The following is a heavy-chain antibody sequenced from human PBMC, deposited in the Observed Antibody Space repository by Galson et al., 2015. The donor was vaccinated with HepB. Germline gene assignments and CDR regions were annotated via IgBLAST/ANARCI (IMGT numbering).Heavy chain of an antibody. D-gene: IGHD6-13*01. Sequence: SLRLSCAASGFTVSSNYMSWVRQAPGKGLEWVSVIYSGGSTYYADSVKGRFTISRHNSKNTLYLQMNSLRAEDTAVYYCARVGYSSSWSFDYWGQGTLVTVSS. V-gene: IGHV3-53*04. CDR3: ARVGYSSSWSFDY. CDR1: GFTVSSNY. J-gene: IGHJ4*02. CDR2: IYSGGST.